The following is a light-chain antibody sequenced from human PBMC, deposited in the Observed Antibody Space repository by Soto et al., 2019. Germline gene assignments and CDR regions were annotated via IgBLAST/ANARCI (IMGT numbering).Light chain of an antibody. V-gene: IGKV1-5*03. Sequence: DIQMTQSPSTLSGSVGDIVTSTRRASQTISSWLAWYQQKPGKAPKLLIYKASTLKSGVPSRFSGSGSGTEFTLTISSLQPEDFATYYCQQCNRYPITFGQGTRLEI. CDR3: QQCNRYPIT. CDR1: QTISSW. CDR2: KAS. J-gene: IGKJ5*01.